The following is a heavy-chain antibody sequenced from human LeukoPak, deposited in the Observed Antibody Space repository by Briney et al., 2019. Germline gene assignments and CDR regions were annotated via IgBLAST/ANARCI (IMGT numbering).Heavy chain of an antibody. D-gene: IGHD7-27*01. CDR3: ARVLSGEFDYYYFDY. CDR1: GFTFDDYG. CDR2: INWNGGST. J-gene: IGHJ4*02. Sequence: GGSLRLSCVASGFTFDDYGMSWVRQAPGKGLEWVSGINWNGGSTGYADSVKGRFTISRDNAKNSLYLQMNSLRAEDTALYYCARVLSGEFDYYYFDYWGQGTLVTVSS. V-gene: IGHV3-20*04.